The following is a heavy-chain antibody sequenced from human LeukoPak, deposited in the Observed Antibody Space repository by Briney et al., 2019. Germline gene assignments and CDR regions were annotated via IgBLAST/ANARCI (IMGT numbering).Heavy chain of an antibody. V-gene: IGHV4-31*03. D-gene: IGHD3-22*01. J-gene: IGHJ4*02. CDR2: IYYSGST. CDR1: GGSISSGGYY. Sequence: PSETLSLTCTVSGGSISSGGYYWSWIRQHPGKGLEWIGYIYYSGSTYYNPSLKSRVTILVDTSKNQFSLKLSSVTAADTAVYYCARELESSGIDYWGQGTLVTVSS. CDR3: ARELESSGIDY.